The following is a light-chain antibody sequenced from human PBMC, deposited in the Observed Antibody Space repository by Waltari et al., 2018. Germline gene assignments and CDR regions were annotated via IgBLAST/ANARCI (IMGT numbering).Light chain of an antibody. J-gene: IGLJ3*02. CDR3: QTGGHGTWV. V-gene: IGLV4-69*01. CDR1: SGHSSNV. CDR2: VNSDGSH. Sequence: QLVLTQSPSASASLGASVKLTCPLSSGHSSNVIAWLQQQPEKGPRYLMKVNSDGSHSKGDKIPDRFSGSSSGTEHYLSISSLQSEDEADYYCQTGGHGTWVFGGGTKLTVL.